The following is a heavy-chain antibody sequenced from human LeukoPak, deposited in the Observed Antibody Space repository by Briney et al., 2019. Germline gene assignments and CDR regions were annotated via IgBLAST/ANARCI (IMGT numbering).Heavy chain of an antibody. J-gene: IGHJ5*02. CDR2: INPNSGGT. CDR3: ARSYDFWSGPPFDP. D-gene: IGHD3-3*01. V-gene: IGHV1-2*02. Sequence: GASVKVSCKACGYTFTGYYMHWVRQAPGQGLEWMGWINPNSGGTKYAQKFQGRVTLTRDTSISTAYMELSRLRCDDTAVYYCARSYDFWSGPPFDPWGQGTLVTVSS. CDR1: GYTFTGYY.